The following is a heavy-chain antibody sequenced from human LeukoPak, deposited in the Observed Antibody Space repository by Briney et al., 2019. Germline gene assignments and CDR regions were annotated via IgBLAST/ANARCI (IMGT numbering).Heavy chain of an antibody. CDR1: GGSISSYY. J-gene: IGHJ4*02. D-gene: IGHD4-23*01. Sequence: PSETLSLTCTVSGGSISSYYWSWIRQPPGKGLEWIGYIYYSGSTNYNPSLKSRVTISVDTSKNQFSLKLSSVTAADTAVYYCAGISTVVNYFDYWGQGTLVTVSS. CDR2: IYYSGST. V-gene: IGHV4-59*08. CDR3: AGISTVVNYFDY.